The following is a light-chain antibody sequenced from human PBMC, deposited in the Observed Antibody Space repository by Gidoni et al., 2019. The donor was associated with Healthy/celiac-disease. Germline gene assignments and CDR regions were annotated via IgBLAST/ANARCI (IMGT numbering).Light chain of an antibody. CDR3: QQRSNWPHT. V-gene: IGKV3-11*01. J-gene: IGKJ4*01. CDR1: PSVSSY. Sequence: EIVLPPSPATPSLSPGERATLSCRASPSVSSYLAWYQQTPGQAPRLLIYDASNRATGIPARFSGSGSGTDFTLTISSLEPEDFAVYYCQQRSNWPHTFGGGTKVEIK. CDR2: DAS.